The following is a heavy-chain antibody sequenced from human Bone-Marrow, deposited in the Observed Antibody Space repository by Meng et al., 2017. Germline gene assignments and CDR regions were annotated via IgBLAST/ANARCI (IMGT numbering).Heavy chain of an antibody. CDR3: AREGQGFGELLSGRNYYYGMDV. CDR1: GYTFTSYY. V-gene: IGHV1-46*01. CDR2: INPSGGST. J-gene: IGHJ6*02. Sequence: ASVKVSCKASGYTFTSYYMHWVRQAPGQGLEWMGIINPSGGSTSYAQKFQGRVTMARDTSTSTVYMELSSLRSEDTAAYYCAREGQGFGELLSGRNYYYGMDVWGQGTTVTVSS. D-gene: IGHD3-10*01.